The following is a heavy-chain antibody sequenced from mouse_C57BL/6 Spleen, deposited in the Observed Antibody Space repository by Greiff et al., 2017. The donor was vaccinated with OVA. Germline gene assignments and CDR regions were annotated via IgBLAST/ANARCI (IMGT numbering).Heavy chain of an antibody. CDR2: IWRGGST. D-gene: IGHD2-5*01. CDR1: GFSLTSYG. J-gene: IGHJ4*01. Sequence: QVQLQQSGPGLVQPSQSLSITCTVSGFSLTSYGVHWVRQSPGKGLEWLGVIWRGGSTDYNAAFMSRLSITKDNSKCQVFFKMNSLQADDTAIYYCAKNGYSTFRGAMDYWGQGTSVTVSS. CDR3: AKNGYSTFRGAMDY. V-gene: IGHV2-5*01.